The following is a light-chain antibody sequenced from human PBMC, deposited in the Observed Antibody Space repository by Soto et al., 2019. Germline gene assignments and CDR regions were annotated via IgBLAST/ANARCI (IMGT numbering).Light chain of an antibody. CDR1: VLEKKY. V-gene: IGLV3-27*01. J-gene: IGLJ2*01. Sequence: SYELTQPSSVSVSPGQTARITCSGDVLEKKYARWFQQKPGQATVLVLCKDSERPSGTPERVSGSSSGTTVTLTITGAQVEDEADYYCYSAADNNAVFGGGTKFTVL. CDR2: KDS. CDR3: YSAADNNAV.